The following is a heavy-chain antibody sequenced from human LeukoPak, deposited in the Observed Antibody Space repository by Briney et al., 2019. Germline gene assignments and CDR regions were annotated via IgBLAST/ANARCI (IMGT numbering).Heavy chain of an antibody. CDR2: ISAYNGNT. V-gene: IGHV1-18*01. CDR1: GYTFTSYG. CDR3: ARGGSEVVTAIVVYFDY. Sequence: EASVKVSCKASGYTFTSYGISWVRQAPGQGLEWMGWISAYNGNTNYAQMLQGRVTMTTDTSTSTAHMELRSLRSDDTAVYYCARGGSEVVTAIVVYFDYWGQGALVTVSS. D-gene: IGHD2-21*02. J-gene: IGHJ4*02.